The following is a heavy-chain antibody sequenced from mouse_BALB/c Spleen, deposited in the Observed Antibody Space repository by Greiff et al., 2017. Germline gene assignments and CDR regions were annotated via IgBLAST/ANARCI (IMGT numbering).Heavy chain of an antibody. Sequence: EVQVVESGGGLVQPGGSRKLSCAASGFTFSSFGMHWVRQAPEKGLEWVAYISSGSSTIYYADTVKGRFTISRDNPKNTLFLQMNSLRSEDAAMYYCAREVRGYGDYWGQGTLVTVSA. D-gene: IGHD2-13*01. V-gene: IGHV5-17*02. CDR1: GFTFSSFG. CDR3: AREVRGYGDY. J-gene: IGHJ3*01. CDR2: ISSGSSTI.